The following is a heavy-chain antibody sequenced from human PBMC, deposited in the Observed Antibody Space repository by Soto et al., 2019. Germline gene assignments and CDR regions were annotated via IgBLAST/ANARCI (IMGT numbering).Heavy chain of an antibody. Sequence: QVQLQESGPGLVKPSQTLSLTCTVSGGSISSGGYYWSWIRQHPGKGLEWIGYIYYSGSTSYNPSPKSRVTLSVGTSKNPVSLELSSVTSADTAVYYCARGVNHWGQGTLVTVSS. D-gene: IGHD4-4*01. J-gene: IGHJ5*02. V-gene: IGHV4-31*03. CDR3: ARGVNH. CDR2: IYYSGST. CDR1: GGSISSGGYY.